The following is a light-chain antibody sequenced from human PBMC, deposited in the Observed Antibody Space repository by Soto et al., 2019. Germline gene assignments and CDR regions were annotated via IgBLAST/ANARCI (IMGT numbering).Light chain of an antibody. CDR3: QQYDNYVIT. CDR2: DVS. Sequence: DIQMTQSPSSLSASVGDRVTITCRASQGIRNDLGWYQQKPGKAPKRLIYDVSNLETGVSSRFSGSGSETHFTLTINSLQPEDIATYYCQQYDNYVITFGQGTRLEI. J-gene: IGKJ5*01. CDR1: QGIRND. V-gene: IGKV1-33*01.